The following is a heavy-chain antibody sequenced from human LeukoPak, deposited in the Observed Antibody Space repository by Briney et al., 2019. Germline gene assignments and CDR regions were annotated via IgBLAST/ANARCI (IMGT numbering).Heavy chain of an antibody. CDR2: ISGSGGST. CDR3: AKDQGYSSSSRIFDY. V-gene: IGHV3-23*01. J-gene: IGHJ4*02. Sequence: PGGSLRLSCAASGFTFSSYAMSWVRQAPGKGLEWVSAISGSGGSTYYADSVKGRFTISRDNSKNTLYLQMNSLRAEDTAVYYCAKDQGYSSSSRIFDYWGQGTLVTVSS. CDR1: GFTFSSYA. D-gene: IGHD6-13*01.